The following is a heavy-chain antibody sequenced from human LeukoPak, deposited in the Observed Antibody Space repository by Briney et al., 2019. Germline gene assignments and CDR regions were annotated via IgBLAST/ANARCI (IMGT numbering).Heavy chain of an antibody. CDR2: ISSSGSTI. CDR1: GFTFSDYY. Sequence: GGSLRLSCAASGFTFSDYYMSWIRQPPGKGLEWVSYISSSGSTIYYADSVKGRFTISRDNAKNSLYLQMNSLRAEDTAVYYCASAPARFYYDSSGSDFRGQGTLVTVSS. D-gene: IGHD3-22*01. CDR3: ASAPARFYYDSSGSDF. J-gene: IGHJ4*02. V-gene: IGHV3-11*01.